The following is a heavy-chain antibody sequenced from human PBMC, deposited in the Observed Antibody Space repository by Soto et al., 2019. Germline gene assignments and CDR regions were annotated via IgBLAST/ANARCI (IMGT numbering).Heavy chain of an antibody. CDR3: ARDPPEAAVTGYFQH. J-gene: IGHJ1*01. V-gene: IGHV3-23*01. Sequence: GGSLRLSCAASGFTFSSYAMSWVRQAPGKGLEWVSTISGSGGNTYYADSVKGRFTISRDNSKNTLYLQMNSLRAEDSAVDYCARDPPEAAVTGYFQHWGQGTLVTVSS. D-gene: IGHD6-13*01. CDR1: GFTFSSYA. CDR2: ISGSGGNT.